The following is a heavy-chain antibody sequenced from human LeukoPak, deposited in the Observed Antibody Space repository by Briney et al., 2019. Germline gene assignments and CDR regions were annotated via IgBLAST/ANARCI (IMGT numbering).Heavy chain of an antibody. CDR3: ARDFTGESGYAGY. D-gene: IGHD5-12*01. CDR1: GFTFNSYS. J-gene: IGHJ4*02. V-gene: IGHV3-21*01. Sequence: GGSLRLSCAASGFTFNSYSMNWVRQVPGRGLEWVSSISPQGDSTWNADSVKGRFTISRDNAKNSLYLQMNSLSAEDTGVYYCARDFTGESGYAGYWGQGTLLTVSS. CDR2: ISPQGDST.